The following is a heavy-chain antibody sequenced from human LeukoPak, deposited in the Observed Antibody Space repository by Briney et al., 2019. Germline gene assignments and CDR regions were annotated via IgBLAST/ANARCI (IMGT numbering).Heavy chain of an antibody. Sequence: SETLSLTCTVSGGSISSYYWSWIRQPPGKGLEWIGYIYYSGSTNYNPSLKSRVTISVDTSKNQFSLKLSSVTAADTAIYYCAGHDYGDDNFDYWGQGTLVTVSS. D-gene: IGHD4-17*01. J-gene: IGHJ4*02. CDR1: GGSISSYY. CDR2: IYYSGST. CDR3: AGHDYGDDNFDY. V-gene: IGHV4-59*01.